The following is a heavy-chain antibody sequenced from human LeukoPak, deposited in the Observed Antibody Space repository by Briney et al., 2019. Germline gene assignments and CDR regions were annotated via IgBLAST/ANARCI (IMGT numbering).Heavy chain of an antibody. CDR2: INAGNGNT. D-gene: IGHD3-10*01. CDR1: GYTLTSYA. V-gene: IGHV1-3*01. CDR3: ARGRELLWFGEFNDY. J-gene: IGHJ4*02. Sequence: ASVKVSCKASGYTLTSYAMHWVRQAPGQRLEWTGWINAGNGNTKYSQKFQGRVTITRDTSASTAYMELSSLRSEDTAVYYCARGRELLWFGEFNDYWGQGTLVTVSS.